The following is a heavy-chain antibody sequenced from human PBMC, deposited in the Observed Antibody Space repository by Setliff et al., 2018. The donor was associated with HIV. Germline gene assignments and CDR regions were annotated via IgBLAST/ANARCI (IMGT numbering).Heavy chain of an antibody. CDR1: GGSISSNNW. Sequence: SETLSLTCAVSGGSISSNNWWSWVRQPPGKGLEWIGEIYHGGSTNYNSSLKSRVTISVDTSKNQFSLKLSSVTAADTAVYYCARKGYCSSSGCPTPFDFWGQGTLVTVSS. CDR3: ARKGYCSSSGCPTPFDF. V-gene: IGHV4-4*02. J-gene: IGHJ4*02. CDR2: IYHGGST. D-gene: IGHD2-2*01.